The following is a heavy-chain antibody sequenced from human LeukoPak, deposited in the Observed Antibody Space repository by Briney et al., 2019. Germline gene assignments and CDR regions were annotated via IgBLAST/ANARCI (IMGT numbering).Heavy chain of an antibody. V-gene: IGHV3-30-3*01. Sequence: GSLRLSCAASGFSFSTYAMHWVRQAPGKGLEWVAVISYDGSNKYYADSVKGRFTISRDNAKNSLYLQMTSLRVEDTAVYYCARGGIFNPYELWGQGTLVTVSS. CDR2: ISYDGSNK. J-gene: IGHJ4*02. CDR1: GFSFSTYA. CDR3: ARGGIFNPYEL. D-gene: IGHD3-22*01.